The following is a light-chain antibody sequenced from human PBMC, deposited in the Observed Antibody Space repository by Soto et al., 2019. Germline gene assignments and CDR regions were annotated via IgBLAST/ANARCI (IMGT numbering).Light chain of an antibody. V-gene: IGKV1-12*01. CDR1: QAFSNL. Sequence: DIQMTQSPSSVSASVGDRVIISCRASQAFSNLLAWYQQKPGKAPKLLIYGASTLQGGVPSRFSGSESGTEFTLAISSVQTEEFGTYYCQQASTLPLAVGGGTKV. CDR3: QQASTLPLA. J-gene: IGKJ4*01. CDR2: GAS.